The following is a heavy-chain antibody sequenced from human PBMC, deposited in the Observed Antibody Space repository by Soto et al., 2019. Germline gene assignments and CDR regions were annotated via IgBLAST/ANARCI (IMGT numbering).Heavy chain of an antibody. CDR1: GFTFDDYA. Sequence: SLRLSCAASGFTFDDYAMHWVRQAPGKGLEWVSGISWNSGSIGYADSVKGRFTISRDNAKNSLYLQMNSLRAEDTALYYCARTPSRGIAAEYYFDYWGQGTLVTVSS. D-gene: IGHD6-13*01. V-gene: IGHV3-9*01. J-gene: IGHJ4*02. CDR2: ISWNSGSI. CDR3: ARTPSRGIAAEYYFDY.